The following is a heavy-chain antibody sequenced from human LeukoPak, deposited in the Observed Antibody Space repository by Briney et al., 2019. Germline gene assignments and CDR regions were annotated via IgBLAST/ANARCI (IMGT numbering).Heavy chain of an antibody. CDR1: GFTFDDYA. CDR3: ATNGGGDSGYGNFDY. CDR2: ISWDGGST. Sequence: GGSLRLSCAASGFTFDDYAMHWVRQAPGKGLEWVSLISWDGGSTYYADSVKGRFTISRDNSKNSLYLQMNSLRAEDTALYYCATNGGGDSGYGNFDYWGQGTLVTVSS. D-gene: IGHD5-12*01. J-gene: IGHJ4*02. V-gene: IGHV3-43D*03.